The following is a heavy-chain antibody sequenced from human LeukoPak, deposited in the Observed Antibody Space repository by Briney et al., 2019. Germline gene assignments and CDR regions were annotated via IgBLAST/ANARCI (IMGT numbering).Heavy chain of an antibody. Sequence: PGGSLRLSCAASGFTFSNAWMSWVRQAPGKGLEWVGRIKSNSDGGTAEYGAAVKGRFTISRDDSKNTLYLQMNSLKTKDTAVYHCTTVTALLLWGLDVWGQGTTVTVSS. D-gene: IGHD2-15*01. CDR2: IKSNSDGGTA. CDR3: TTVTALLLWGLDV. CDR1: GFTFSNAW. V-gene: IGHV3-15*01. J-gene: IGHJ6*02.